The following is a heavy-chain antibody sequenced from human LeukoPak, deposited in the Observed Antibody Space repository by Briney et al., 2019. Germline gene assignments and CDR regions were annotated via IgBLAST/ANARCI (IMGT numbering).Heavy chain of an antibody. D-gene: IGHD6-6*01. CDR2: ISSSSSYI. J-gene: IGHJ6*02. CDR3: ARDLSIAALYYGMDV. Sequence: GGSLRLSCAASGFTFSSYSMNWVCQAPGKGLEWVSSISSSSSYIYYADSVKGRFTISRDNAKNSLYLQMNSLRAEDTDVYYCARDLSIAALYYGMDVWGQGTTVTVSS. CDR1: GFTFSSYS. V-gene: IGHV3-21*01.